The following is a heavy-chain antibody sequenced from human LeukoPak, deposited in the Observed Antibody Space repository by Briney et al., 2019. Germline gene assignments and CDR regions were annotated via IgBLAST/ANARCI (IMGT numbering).Heavy chain of an antibody. D-gene: IGHD4-17*01. CDR1: GYTFTDYF. J-gene: IGHJ4*02. CDR3: ARNYGHNSKYFDF. Sequence: GASVKVSCKASGYTFTDYFIHWVRQAPGQGLEWMGWIRPNSGDTHYAQTFQGRVTMTRDTSVSTAHMELSSLRSDDTAIYYCARNYGHNSKYFDFWGQGTLVTVSS. CDR2: IRPNSGDT. V-gene: IGHV1-2*02.